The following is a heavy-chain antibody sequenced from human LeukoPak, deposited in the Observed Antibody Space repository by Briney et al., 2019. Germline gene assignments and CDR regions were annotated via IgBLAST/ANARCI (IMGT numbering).Heavy chain of an antibody. J-gene: IGHJ4*02. D-gene: IGHD6-13*01. CDR2: ISAYNGNT. CDR1: GYTFTSYG. Sequence: GASVKVSCKASGYTFTSYGISWVRQVPGQGLEWMGWISAYNGNTNYAQKLQGRVTMTTDTSTSTAYMELRSLRSDDTAVYYCARDPRLVAAAGTGGDYWGQGTLVTVSS. CDR3: ARDPRLVAAAGTGGDY. V-gene: IGHV1-18*01.